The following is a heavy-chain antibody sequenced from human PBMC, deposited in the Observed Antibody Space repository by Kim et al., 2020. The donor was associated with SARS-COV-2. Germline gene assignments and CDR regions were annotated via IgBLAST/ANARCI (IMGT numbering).Heavy chain of an antibody. D-gene: IGHD3-10*01. J-gene: IGHJ5*02. CDR2: ISAYNGNT. CDR3: ARGRVSDMVRGVRDWFDP. Sequence: ASVKVSCKASGYTFTSYGISWVRQAPGQGLEWMGWISAYNGNTNYAQKLQGRVTMTTDTSTSTAYMELRSLRSDDTAVYYCARGRVSDMVRGVRDWFDPWGQGTLVTVSS. V-gene: IGHV1-18*04. CDR1: GYTFTSYG.